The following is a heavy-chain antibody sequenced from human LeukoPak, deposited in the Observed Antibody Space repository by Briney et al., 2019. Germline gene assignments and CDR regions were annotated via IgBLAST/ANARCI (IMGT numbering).Heavy chain of an antibody. Sequence: QPGGSLRLSCAASGFTFRSYWMSWVRQAPGKGLEWVANIKRDGGEKYYVDSVKGRFTISRDNAKNSLYLQMNSLRAEDTAVYYCARDLMGIAYRGAFYYWGQGTLVTVSS. V-gene: IGHV3-7*03. CDR3: ARDLMGIAYRGAFYY. D-gene: IGHD6-13*01. CDR1: GFTFRSYW. CDR2: IKRDGGEK. J-gene: IGHJ4*02.